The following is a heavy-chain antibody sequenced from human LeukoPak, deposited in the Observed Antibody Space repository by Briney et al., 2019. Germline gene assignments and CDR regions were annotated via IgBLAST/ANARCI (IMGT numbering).Heavy chain of an antibody. D-gene: IGHD3-10*01. CDR2: INHSGST. V-gene: IGHV4-34*01. CDR3: ARVRGGSGTRGYYYGMDV. Sequence: SGTLSLTCAVYGGSFSGCYWSWIRQPPGKGLEWIGEINHSGSTNYNPSLKSRVTISVDTSKNQFSLKLSSVTAADTAVYYCARVRGGSGTRGYYYGMDVWGKGTTVTVSS. CDR1: GGSFSGCY. J-gene: IGHJ6*04.